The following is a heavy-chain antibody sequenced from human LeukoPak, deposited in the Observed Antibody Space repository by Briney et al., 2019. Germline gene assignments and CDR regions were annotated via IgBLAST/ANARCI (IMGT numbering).Heavy chain of an antibody. Sequence: GGSLRLSCAASGFTFSSYSMNWVRQAPGKGLEWVSYISSSSSTIYYADSVKGRFTISRDNAKNSLYLQMNSLRAEDTAVYYCARHPTTTVTFFDYWGQGTLVTVSS. CDR2: ISSSSSTI. V-gene: IGHV3-48*01. CDR1: GFTFSSYS. J-gene: IGHJ4*02. D-gene: IGHD4-17*01. CDR3: ARHPTTTVTFFDY.